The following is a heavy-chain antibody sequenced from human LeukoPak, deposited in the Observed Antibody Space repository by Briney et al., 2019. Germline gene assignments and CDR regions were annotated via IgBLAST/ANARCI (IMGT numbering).Heavy chain of an antibody. Sequence: SETLSLTCTVSGGSINSYYWSWIRQPPGKGLEWIGYIYYTGSTNYNPSLKSRVTISVDTSQNQFSLKLTSVTAADTAVYYCARVDGGYSFGAFDMWGQGTMVTVSS. CDR3: ARVDGGYSFGAFDM. V-gene: IGHV4-59*01. J-gene: IGHJ3*02. CDR1: GGSINSYY. D-gene: IGHD3-22*01. CDR2: IYYTGST.